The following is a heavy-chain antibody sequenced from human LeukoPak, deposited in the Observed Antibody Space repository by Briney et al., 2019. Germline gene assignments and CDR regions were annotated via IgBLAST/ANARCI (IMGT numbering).Heavy chain of an antibody. CDR2: ITHSGNT. CDR3: ARQVVLGIRSSHYYYMDV. V-gene: IGHV4-34*01. J-gene: IGHJ6*03. D-gene: IGHD2-15*01. Sequence: SETLSLTCAVYGGSFSGFYWSWIRQPPGKGLEWIGEITHSGNTNYNPSLKSRVTISVDTSKNQFSLKLSSVTAADTAVYYCARQVVLGIRSSHYYYMDVWGKGTTVTISS. CDR1: GGSFSGFY.